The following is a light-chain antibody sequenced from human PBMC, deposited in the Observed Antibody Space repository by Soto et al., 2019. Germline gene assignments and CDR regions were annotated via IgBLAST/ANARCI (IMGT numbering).Light chain of an antibody. CDR3: QQYHTSPIT. CDR1: QSVSSSY. Sequence: EVVLTQSPGTLSLSPGERATHSCKARQSVSSSYLAWYQQKPGQATRLLIYGASSRATGLPDRFSGSGSGTDFTLTIRRLEPEDFAVYYCQQYHTSPITFGQGTRLAIK. V-gene: IGKV3-20*01. J-gene: IGKJ5*01. CDR2: GAS.